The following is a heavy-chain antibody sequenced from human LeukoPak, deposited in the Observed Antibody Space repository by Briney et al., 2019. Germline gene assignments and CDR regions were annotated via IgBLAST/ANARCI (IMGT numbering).Heavy chain of an antibody. V-gene: IGHV3-7*01. D-gene: IGHD3-3*01. CDR2: IKQDGSEK. Sequence: GSLRLSCAASGFTFSSYWMSWVRQAPGKGLEWVANIKQDGSEKYYVDSVKGRFTISRDNAKNSLYLQMNSLRAEDTAVYYCARKLYYDFWSGRSAFDIWGQGTMVTVSS. CDR1: GFTFSSYW. CDR3: ARKLYYDFWSGRSAFDI. J-gene: IGHJ3*02.